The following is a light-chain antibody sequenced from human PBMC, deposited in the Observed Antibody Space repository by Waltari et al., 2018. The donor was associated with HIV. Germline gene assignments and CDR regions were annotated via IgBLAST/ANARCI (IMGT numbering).Light chain of an antibody. CDR2: VNS. CDR3: QSYDSNLSGL. CDR1: SSNIGAGYD. J-gene: IGLJ2*01. V-gene: IGLV1-40*01. Sequence: QSELTQPPSVSAAPGQRVTISCTGSSSNIGAGYDVHWYQQVPGRAPKVVIYVNSNRPSGLPDRFSGSKSGSSASLVITGLQSEDEADYYCQSYDSNLSGLFGGGTKVTVL.